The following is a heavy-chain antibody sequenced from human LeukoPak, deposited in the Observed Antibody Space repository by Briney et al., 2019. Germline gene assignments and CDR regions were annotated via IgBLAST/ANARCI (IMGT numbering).Heavy chain of an antibody. Sequence: ASVKVSCKASGNTFTNYYMHWVRHAPGEGLEWMGIIDPSGTRTSYSQKVQGRVTMTWDTSTDTVYMELSSLRSEDTAIYYCAREHSSGRQGRDYWGQGTLVTVSS. V-gene: IGHV1-46*01. CDR3: AREHSSGRQGRDY. CDR2: IDPSGTRT. J-gene: IGHJ4*02. CDR1: GNTFTNYY. D-gene: IGHD3-22*01.